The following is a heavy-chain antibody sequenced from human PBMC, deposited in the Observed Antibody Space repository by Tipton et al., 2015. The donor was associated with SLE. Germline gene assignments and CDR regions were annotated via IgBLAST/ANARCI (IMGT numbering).Heavy chain of an antibody. J-gene: IGHJ6*02. CDR3: AGLGPLANVGGSTYYHPLDV. V-gene: IGHV4-39*07. CDR1: GGSLSTNTYF. Sequence: TLSLTCTVSGGSLSTNTYFWGWIRQPPGKGLEWIGNIHYSGDTYYNPSLRSRLTISVDTSKNQFSLKVTSVTAADTAVYYCAGLGPLANVGGSTYYHPLDVWGQGTTVTVSS. D-gene: IGHD3-22*01. CDR2: IHYSGDT.